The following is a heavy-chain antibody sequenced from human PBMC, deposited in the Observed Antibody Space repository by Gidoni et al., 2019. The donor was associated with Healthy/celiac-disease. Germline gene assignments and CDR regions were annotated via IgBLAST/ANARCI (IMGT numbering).Heavy chain of an antibody. J-gene: IGHJ5*02. Sequence: EVQLVQAGAEVKKPGATVKISCKGSGYPFTDYYMHGVQQAPGKGLEWMGLVDPEDGETIYAETFQGRVTITADTSTDTASMELSSLRSEATAVYYCASITLFGGLRFDPWGQGTLVTVSS. CDR2: VDPEDGET. CDR3: ASITLFGGLRFDP. V-gene: IGHV1-69-2*01. D-gene: IGHD3-3*01. CDR1: GYPFTDYY.